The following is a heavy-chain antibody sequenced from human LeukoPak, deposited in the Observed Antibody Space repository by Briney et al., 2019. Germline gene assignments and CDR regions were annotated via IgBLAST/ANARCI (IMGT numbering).Heavy chain of an antibody. J-gene: IGHJ4*02. CDR3: ARLGGYSYYYYSSGYRLGELDY. CDR2: IYYINRT. Sequence: SETLSLTCTVSGGSITNYYWSWIRQPPGKGLEWLAYIYYINRTNYNPSLKSRVTISVDTSKNQFSLKLSSGTAEDTAVYYCARLGGYSYYYYSSGYRLGELDYWGQGTLVTVSS. D-gene: IGHD3-22*01. V-gene: IGHV4-59*01. CDR1: GGSITNYY.